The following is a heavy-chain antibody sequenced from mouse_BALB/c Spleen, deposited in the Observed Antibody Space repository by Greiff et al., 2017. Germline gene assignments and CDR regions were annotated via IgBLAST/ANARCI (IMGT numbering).Heavy chain of an antibody. Sequence: EVKLVESGGGLVQPGGSLKLSCAASGFTFSSYGMSWVRQTPDKRLELVATINSNGGSTYYPDSVKGRFTISRDNAKNTLYLQMSSLKSEDTAMYYCARDGYYPYYYAMDYWGQGTSVTVSS. CDR2: INSNGGST. CDR3: ARDGYYPYYYAMDY. V-gene: IGHV5-6-3*01. J-gene: IGHJ4*01. D-gene: IGHD2-3*01. CDR1: GFTFSSYG.